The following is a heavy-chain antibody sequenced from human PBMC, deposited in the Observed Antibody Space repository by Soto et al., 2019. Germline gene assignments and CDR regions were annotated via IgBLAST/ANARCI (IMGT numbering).Heavy chain of an antibody. CDR2: ISSSSSTI. J-gene: IGHJ6*02. D-gene: IGHD1-20*01. Sequence: ESGGGLVQPGGSLRLSCAASGFTFSSYSMNWVRQAPGKGLEWVSYISSSSSTIYYADSVKGRFTISRDNAKNSLYLQMNSLRDEDTAVYYCARDNSKHYYYYGMDVWGQGTTVTVSS. CDR3: ARDNSKHYYYYGMDV. V-gene: IGHV3-48*02. CDR1: GFTFSSYS.